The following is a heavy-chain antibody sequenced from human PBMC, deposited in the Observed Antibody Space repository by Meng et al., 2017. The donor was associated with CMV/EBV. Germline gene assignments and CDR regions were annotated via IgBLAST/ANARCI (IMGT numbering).Heavy chain of an antibody. Sequence: WGAGLVQLCEALSHTCEVSGVSCGDDGGCWSRHHPGWGRQWLGKVNECRGTSYHPSRTSRVTTSVDTSKNQFAVRLTSLTAAHTAVYYCARTRRYGGLDYWYFDLWGRGTLVTVSS. CDR3: ARTRRYGGLDYWYFDL. V-gene: IGHV4-34*01. CDR1: GVSCGDDG. J-gene: IGHJ2*01. D-gene: IGHD4-23*01. CDR2: VNECRGT.